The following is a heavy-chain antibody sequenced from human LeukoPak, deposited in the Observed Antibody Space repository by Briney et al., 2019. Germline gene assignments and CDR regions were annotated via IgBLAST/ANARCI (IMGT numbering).Heavy chain of an antibody. J-gene: IGHJ4*02. CDR3: ARDVGVYGDYAILGY. Sequence: GGSLRLSCAASGFTFSSYAMNWVRQAPGKGLEWISFISSNSRTILYTDSVKGRFTSSRDNAKNPLYLQMNNLRVEDSAVYYCARDVGVYGDYAILGYWGQGTLVTVSS. CDR2: ISSNSRTI. CDR1: GFTFSSYA. V-gene: IGHV3-48*01. D-gene: IGHD4-17*01.